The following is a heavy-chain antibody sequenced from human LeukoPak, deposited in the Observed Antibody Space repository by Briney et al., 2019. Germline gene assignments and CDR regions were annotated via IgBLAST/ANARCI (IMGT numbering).Heavy chain of an antibody. CDR3: ARHVLDGYSGSSDAFDI. D-gene: IGHD5-12*01. V-gene: IGHV4-30-2*01. CDR2: IYHSGST. J-gene: IGHJ3*02. Sequence: PSETLSLTCTVSGGSISSGGYYWSWIRQPPGKGLEWIGYIYHSGSTYYNPSLKSRVTISVDTSKNQFSLKLSSVTAADTAVYYCARHVLDGYSGSSDAFDIWGQGTMVTVSS. CDR1: GGSISSGGYY.